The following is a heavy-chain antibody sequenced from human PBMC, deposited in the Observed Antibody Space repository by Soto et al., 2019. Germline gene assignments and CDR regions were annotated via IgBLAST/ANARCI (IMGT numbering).Heavy chain of an antibody. Sequence: QITLKESGPTLVKPTQTLTLTCTFSGFSLSSTRVAVGWIRQSPGKALEWLALIYWDDDKRYSPFLKSRLTITTDTSKNQVVLTMTNMDPVDTATYYCAHSVVAGLGYYFDYWGQGTLVTVSS. CDR2: IYWDDDK. CDR1: GFSLSSTRVA. J-gene: IGHJ4*02. CDR3: AHSVVAGLGYYFDY. V-gene: IGHV2-5*02. D-gene: IGHD6-19*01.